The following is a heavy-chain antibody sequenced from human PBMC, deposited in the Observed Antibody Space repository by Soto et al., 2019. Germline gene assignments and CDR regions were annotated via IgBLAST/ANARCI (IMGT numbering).Heavy chain of an antibody. J-gene: IGHJ4*01. V-gene: IGHV4-34*01. CDR1: GGSSSGYY. Sequence: NLSETLSLTCAVYGGSSSGYYWTWIRQPPGTGLEWIGDINHSGSTNYNPSLKSRVTISVDTSKIQFSLKLTSVTAADTAVYYCARDKLTGLFDYWGHGTLVTVS. D-gene: IGHD2-8*02. CDR2: INHSGST. CDR3: ARDKLTGLFDY.